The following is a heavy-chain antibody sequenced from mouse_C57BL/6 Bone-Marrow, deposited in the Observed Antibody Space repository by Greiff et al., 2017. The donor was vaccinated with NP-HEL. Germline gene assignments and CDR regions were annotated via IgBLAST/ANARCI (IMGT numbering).Heavy chain of an antibody. D-gene: IGHD1-1*01. CDR2: INPSNGGT. V-gene: IGHV1-53*01. CDR3: SRDACYAFAY. Sequence: VQLQQPGTELVKPGASVKLSCKASGYTFTSHWMHWVKQRPGQGLEWIGNINPSNGGTNYNEKFKSKATLTVDTSSSPAYLQLSSLTSEDSAVYSCSRDACYAFAYWGQGTTLIVSS. J-gene: IGHJ2*01. CDR1: GYTFTSHW.